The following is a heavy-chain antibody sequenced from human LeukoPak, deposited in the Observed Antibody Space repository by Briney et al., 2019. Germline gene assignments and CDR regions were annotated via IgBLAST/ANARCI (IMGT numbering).Heavy chain of an antibody. V-gene: IGHV1-69*13. J-gene: IGHJ6*03. CDR3: ARGLITIFGVVTLSNYYMDV. Sequence: SVKVSCKSSGGTFSSYAISWVRPAPGQGLEWMGGIIPIFGTANYAQKFQGRVTITADESTSTAYMELSSLRSEDTAVYYCARGLITIFGVVTLSNYYMDVWGKGTTVTVSS. CDR2: IIPIFGTA. CDR1: GGTFSSYA. D-gene: IGHD3-3*01.